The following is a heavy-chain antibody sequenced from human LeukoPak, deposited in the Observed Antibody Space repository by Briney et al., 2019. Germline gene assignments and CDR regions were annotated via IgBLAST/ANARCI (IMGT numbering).Heavy chain of an antibody. CDR2: ISSSSSYI. Sequence: GGSLRLSCAASGFTFSSYSMNWVRQAPGEGLEWVSSISSSSSYIYYADSVKGRFTISRDNAKNSLYLQMNSLRAEDTAVYYCARDSQFITMIVVVNDAFDIWGQGTMVTVSS. D-gene: IGHD3-22*01. J-gene: IGHJ3*02. CDR1: GFTFSSYS. CDR3: ARDSQFITMIVVVNDAFDI. V-gene: IGHV3-21*01.